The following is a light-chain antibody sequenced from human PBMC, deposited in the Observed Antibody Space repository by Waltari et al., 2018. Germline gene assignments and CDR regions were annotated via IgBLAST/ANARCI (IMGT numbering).Light chain of an antibody. Sequence: EIVLTQSPGPLSLSHGERATLSCRASQSISKYLAWYQQKPGQAPRLLIYHASSRAAGIPDRFSGSGSGTDFSLTISRLEPEDFAVYYCQHYESLPVTFGQGTKVEIK. CDR2: HAS. V-gene: IGKV3-20*01. J-gene: IGKJ1*01. CDR1: QSISKY. CDR3: QHYESLPVT.